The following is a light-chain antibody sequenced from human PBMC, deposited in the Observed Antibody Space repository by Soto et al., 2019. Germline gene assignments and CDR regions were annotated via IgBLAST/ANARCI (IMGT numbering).Light chain of an antibody. V-gene: IGKV3-15*01. Sequence: EIVMTQSPATLSVSPGERATLSCRASQSVSSNLAWYQQKPGQAPRLLIYGASTRATGIPARFSGSGSGTDFTLTISCLQSEDFATYYCQQYYSYPPTFGQGTRLEI. CDR3: QQYYSYPPT. J-gene: IGKJ5*01. CDR1: QSVSSN. CDR2: GAS.